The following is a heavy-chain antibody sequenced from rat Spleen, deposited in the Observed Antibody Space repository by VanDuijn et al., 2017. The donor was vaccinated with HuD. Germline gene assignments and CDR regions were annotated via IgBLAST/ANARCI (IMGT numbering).Heavy chain of an antibody. D-gene: IGHD4-3*01. J-gene: IGHJ2*01. Sequence: QVQLKESGPGLVQPSQTLSLTCTVSGFSLTSYHVIWVRQPPGKGLEWMGIIWTGGSTAYNSLLKSRLSINRDTSKSQVFLKMNSLQGEDTATYYCVRDGGELGYWGQGVMVTVSS. CDR1: GFSLTSYH. CDR2: IWTGGST. V-gene: IGHV2-43*01. CDR3: VRDGGELGY.